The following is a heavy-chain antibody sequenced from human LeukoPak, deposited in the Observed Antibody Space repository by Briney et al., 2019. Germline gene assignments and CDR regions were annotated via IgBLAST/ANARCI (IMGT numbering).Heavy chain of an antibody. J-gene: IGHJ6*02. CDR3: ARRRDYGDGNYYYYYGMDV. Sequence: PSETLSLTCTVSGGSISSSSYYWGWIRQPPGKGLEWIGSIYYSGSTYYNPSLKSRVTISVDTSKNQFSLKLSSVTAADTAVYYCARRRDYGDGNYYYYYGMDVWGQGTTVTVSS. CDR1: GGSISSSSYY. CDR2: IYYSGST. D-gene: IGHD4-17*01. V-gene: IGHV4-39*01.